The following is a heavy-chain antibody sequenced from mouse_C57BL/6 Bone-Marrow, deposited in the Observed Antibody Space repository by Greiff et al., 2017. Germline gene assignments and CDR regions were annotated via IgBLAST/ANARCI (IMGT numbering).Heavy chain of an antibody. Sequence: DVKLVESGGGLVQPGGSLKLSCAASGFTFSDYYMYWVRQTPEKRLEWVAYISNGGGSTYYPDTVKGRFTIARDTAKNTLYLQMSRLKSEDPAMYYGARHYYTGSGDYFEYWGKGTTRTVSS. CDR1: GFTFSDYY. V-gene: IGHV5-12*01. J-gene: IGHJ2*01. CDR3: ARHYYTGSGDYFEY. D-gene: IGHD1-1*01. CDR2: ISNGGGST.